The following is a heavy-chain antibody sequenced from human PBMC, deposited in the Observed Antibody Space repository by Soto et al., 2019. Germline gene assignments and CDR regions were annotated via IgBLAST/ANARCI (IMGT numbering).Heavy chain of an antibody. CDR2: IRGSGDT. CDR1: GFTFSSYA. CDR3: ITYVPLDY. J-gene: IGHJ4*02. D-gene: IGHD3-16*01. Sequence: EVQLLESGGGLVQPGGSLRLSCAASGFTFSSYAMSWVRQAPGKGLEWVSGIRGSGDTYYADSVKGPFTISRDNSKNTLYLQMNSLRAEDTAVYYCITYVPLDYWGQGTLVTVSS. V-gene: IGHV3-23*01.